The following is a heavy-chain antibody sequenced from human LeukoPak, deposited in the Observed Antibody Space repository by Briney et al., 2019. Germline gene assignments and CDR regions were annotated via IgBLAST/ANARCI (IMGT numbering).Heavy chain of an antibody. Sequence: ASVKVSCKASGYTFTGYYMHWVRQAPGQGLEWMGRINPNSGGTNYAQKFQGRVTMTRDTSISTAYMELSRLRSDDTAVYYCARDPLTMVRGVIDPYDYWGQGTLVTVSS. CDR2: INPNSGGT. V-gene: IGHV1-2*06. CDR3: ARDPLTMVRGVIDPYDY. CDR1: GYTFTGYY. D-gene: IGHD3-10*01. J-gene: IGHJ4*02.